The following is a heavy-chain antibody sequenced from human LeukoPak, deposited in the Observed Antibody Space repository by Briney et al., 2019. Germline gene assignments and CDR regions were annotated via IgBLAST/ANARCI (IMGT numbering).Heavy chain of an antibody. CDR2: ISGSGGST. CDR1: GFTFSSYA. D-gene: IGHD1-1*01. Sequence: GGSLRLSCASSGFTFSSYAMSWVRQAPGKGLEWVSAISGSGGSTYYADSVKGRFTISRDNYKNTLYLQMNSLRAEDKAVYYCAKEPLYNSGWFDPWGQGTLVTVSS. J-gene: IGHJ5*02. V-gene: IGHV3-23*01. CDR3: AKEPLYNSGWFDP.